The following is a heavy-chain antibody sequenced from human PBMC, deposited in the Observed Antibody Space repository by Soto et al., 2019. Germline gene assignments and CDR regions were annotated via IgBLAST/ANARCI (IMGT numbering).Heavy chain of an antibody. V-gene: IGHV3-21*06. Sequence: EIQLVESGGGLVKPGGSLRLSCAASGFTFSDYIMNWVRQAPGKGLEWLSSISSSSSYIFYADSVKGRFTISRDNAKNSLFLHMNSLRADDTAVYYCGSPREYCSSTNCYVAFDIWGQGTMVTVSP. J-gene: IGHJ3*02. CDR1: GFTFSDYI. D-gene: IGHD2-2*01. CDR3: GSPREYCSSTNCYVAFDI. CDR2: ISSSSSYI.